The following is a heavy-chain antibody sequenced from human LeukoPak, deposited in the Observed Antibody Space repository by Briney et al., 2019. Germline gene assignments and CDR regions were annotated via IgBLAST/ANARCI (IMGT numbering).Heavy chain of an antibody. Sequence: PGGSLRLSCAASGFTVSSSYISWVRQAPGKGLEWVSVMYSGGNTYYADFVKGRFTISRDKSKNTLYLQMNSLRAEDTAVYHCARDLSGRYASDIWGQGTMVTVSS. J-gene: IGHJ3*02. D-gene: IGHD3-10*01. CDR2: MYSGGNT. CDR1: GFTVSSSY. V-gene: IGHV3-66*01. CDR3: ARDLSGRYASDI.